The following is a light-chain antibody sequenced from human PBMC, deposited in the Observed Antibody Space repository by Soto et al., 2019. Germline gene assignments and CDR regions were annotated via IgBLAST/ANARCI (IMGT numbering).Light chain of an antibody. CDR3: QQYGSSTWT. J-gene: IGKJ1*01. Sequence: TQSPSTLSLAPGERVTLSCRASESVSTNLAWYQQKAGQAPRLLIYGASSRATGIPDRFSGSGSGTDFTLTISRLEPEDFAVYYCQQYGSSTWTFGQGTKVDIK. CDR1: ESVSTN. CDR2: GAS. V-gene: IGKV3-20*01.